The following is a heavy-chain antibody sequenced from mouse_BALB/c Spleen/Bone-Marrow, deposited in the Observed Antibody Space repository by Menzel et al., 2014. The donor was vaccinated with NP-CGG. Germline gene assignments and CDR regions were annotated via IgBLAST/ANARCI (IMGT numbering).Heavy chain of an antibody. CDR3: AREEYGNGFAY. CDR2: IDPYNGGT. Sequence: EVQLQQSGPELVKPGASVKVSCKASGYAFTSHNMYWVKQSHGKSLEWIGHIDPYNGGTSYNQKFKGKATLTVDKSSRTAYMHLNSLTSEDSAVYYCAREEYGNGFAYWGQGTLVTVSA. J-gene: IGHJ3*01. D-gene: IGHD2-10*02. V-gene: IGHV1S135*01. CDR1: GYAFTSHN.